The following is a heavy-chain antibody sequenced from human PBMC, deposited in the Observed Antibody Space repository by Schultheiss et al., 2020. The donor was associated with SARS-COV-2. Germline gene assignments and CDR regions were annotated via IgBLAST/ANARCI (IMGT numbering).Heavy chain of an antibody. V-gene: IGHV3-7*03. Sequence: GGSLRLSCGPSGFTFSSHWMSWVRQAPGKGLEWVANINQDGTEKYYVDSVKGRFTISRDNAKNSLYLQMNSLRAEDTAVYYCAVVGATRTDYWGQGTLVTVSS. CDR3: AVVGATRTDY. CDR2: INQDGTEK. J-gene: IGHJ4*02. D-gene: IGHD1-26*01. CDR1: GFTFSSHW.